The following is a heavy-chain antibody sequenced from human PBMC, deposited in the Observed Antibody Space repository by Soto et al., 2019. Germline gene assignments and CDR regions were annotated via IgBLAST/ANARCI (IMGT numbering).Heavy chain of an antibody. J-gene: IGHJ4*02. Sequence: EGSLRLSCAASGFTFSSYGMHWVRQAPGKGLEWVAVISYDGSNKYYADSVKGRFTISRDNSKNTLYLQMNSLRAEDTAVYYCAKGRGDKYSSGWYDYFDYWGQGTLVTVSS. CDR3: AKGRGDKYSSGWYDYFDY. D-gene: IGHD6-19*01. CDR2: ISYDGSNK. CDR1: GFTFSSYG. V-gene: IGHV3-30*18.